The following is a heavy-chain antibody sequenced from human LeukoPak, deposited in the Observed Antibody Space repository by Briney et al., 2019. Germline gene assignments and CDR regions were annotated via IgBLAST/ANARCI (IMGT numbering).Heavy chain of an antibody. CDR1: GYTFTSYY. Sequence: ASVKVSCKASGYTFTSYYMHWVRQAPGQGLEWMGIINPSGGSTSYAQKFQGRVTMTTDTSTSTAYMELRSLRSDDTAVYYCARDSFRMGYTYFFNGMDVWGQGTTVTVSS. CDR3: ARDSFRMGYTYFFNGMDV. CDR2: INPSGGST. V-gene: IGHV1-46*01. D-gene: IGHD5-18*01. J-gene: IGHJ6*02.